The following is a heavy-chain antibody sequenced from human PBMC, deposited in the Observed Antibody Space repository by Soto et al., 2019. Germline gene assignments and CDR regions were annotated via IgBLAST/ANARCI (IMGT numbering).Heavy chain of an antibody. CDR3: ASLSGYGGKASPPGGYYYGMDV. CDR2: ISYDGSNK. CDR1: GFTFSSYA. V-gene: IGHV3-30-3*01. Sequence: GGSLRLSCAASGFTFSSYAMHWVRQAPGKGLEWVAVISYDGSNKYYADSVKGRFTISRDNSKNTLYLQMNSLRAEDTAVYYCASLSGYGGKASPPGGYYYGMDVWGQGTTVTVSS. J-gene: IGHJ6*02. D-gene: IGHD4-17*01.